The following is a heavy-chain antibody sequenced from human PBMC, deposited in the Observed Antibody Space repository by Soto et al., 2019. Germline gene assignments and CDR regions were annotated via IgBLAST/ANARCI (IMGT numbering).Heavy chain of an antibody. CDR1: GITFSNYV. CDR3: ATKNGDCIGGPCSYLDF. D-gene: IGHD2-15*01. V-gene: IGHV3-23*01. Sequence: EVQLLESGGGLVQAGGSLRHSCAASGITFSNYVINWVRQAPGKGLEWVSSISTSDGGTRYADSVKGRFTASRDSGKSSVYLEMNSLRVEDTAVYYCATKNGDCIGGPCSYLDFWGQGALVTVSS. CDR2: ISTSDGGT. J-gene: IGHJ4*02.